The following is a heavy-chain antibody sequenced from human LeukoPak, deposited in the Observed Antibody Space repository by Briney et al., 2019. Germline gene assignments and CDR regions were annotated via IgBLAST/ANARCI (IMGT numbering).Heavy chain of an antibody. CDR1: GFILSSDA. CDR3: AREVMVVAATTFWYFDL. D-gene: IGHD2-15*01. J-gene: IGHJ2*01. Sequence: GGSLRLSCAASGFILSSDAMHWVRQAPGKGLEGVSSISSSGSYTYFADSVKGRFTISRDNAKSSLYLQMNSLRAEDTAVYYCAREVMVVAATTFWYFDLWGRGTLVTVSS. CDR2: ISSSGSYT. V-gene: IGHV3-21*01.